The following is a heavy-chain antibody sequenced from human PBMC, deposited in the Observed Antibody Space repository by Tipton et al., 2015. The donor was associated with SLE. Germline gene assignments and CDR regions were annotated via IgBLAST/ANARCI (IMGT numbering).Heavy chain of an antibody. CDR1: GGSISSSSYY. CDR3: ARDTRVTGGYFDL. D-gene: IGHD5-18*01. CDR2: IYYSGST. V-gene: IGHV4-39*07. Sequence: TLSLTCTVSGGSISSSSYYWGWIRPPPGKGLEWIGSIYYSGSTYYNPSLKSRVTISVDTSKNQFSLKLSSVTAADTAGYYCARDTRVTGGYFDLWGRGTLVTVSS. J-gene: IGHJ2*01.